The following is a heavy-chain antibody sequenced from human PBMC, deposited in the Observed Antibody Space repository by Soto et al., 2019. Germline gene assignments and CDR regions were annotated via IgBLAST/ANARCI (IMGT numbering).Heavy chain of an antibody. CDR2: VNPSGGHT. Sequence: QVQLMQSGAEVKKPGASVKVSCKASGDTFTDYYIHWVRQAPGQGLEWMGTVNPSGGHTTYAQHLLGSWSMTMDTSTSPLCMERTSLTSDDTAVYYCARGGQVVVVTAALDYWGQGTLVTVSS. D-gene: IGHD2-21*02. J-gene: IGHJ4*02. CDR1: GDTFTDYY. CDR3: ARGGQVVVVTAALDY. V-gene: IGHV1-46*01.